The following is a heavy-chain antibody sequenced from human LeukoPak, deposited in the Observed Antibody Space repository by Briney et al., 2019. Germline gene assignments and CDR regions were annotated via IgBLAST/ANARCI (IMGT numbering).Heavy chain of an antibody. V-gene: IGHV3-48*03. CDR2: ISSSGSTI. Sequence: PGGSLRLSCAASGFTFSSYEMNWVRQAPGKGLEWVSYISSSGSTIYYADSVKGRFTISRDNAKNSLYLQMNSLRAEDTAVYYCARNDIGSGSIDYWGQGTLVTVSA. CDR3: ARNDIGSGSIDY. CDR1: GFTFSSYE. J-gene: IGHJ4*02. D-gene: IGHD6-19*01.